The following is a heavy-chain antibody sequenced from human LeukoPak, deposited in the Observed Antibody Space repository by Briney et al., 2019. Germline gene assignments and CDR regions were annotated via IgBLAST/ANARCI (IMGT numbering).Heavy chain of an antibody. CDR1: GGSISSYY. D-gene: IGHD6-13*01. CDR3: ARGAGLNWFDP. CDR2: IYYSGST. V-gene: IGHV4-59*01. Sequence: SETLSLTCTVSGGSISSYYWSWIRQSPGKVLEWVGYIYYSGSTTYNPSLKSRVTISVDTSKNHFSLKLSSLTAADTAVYYCARGAGLNWFDPWGQGTLVTVSS. J-gene: IGHJ5*02.